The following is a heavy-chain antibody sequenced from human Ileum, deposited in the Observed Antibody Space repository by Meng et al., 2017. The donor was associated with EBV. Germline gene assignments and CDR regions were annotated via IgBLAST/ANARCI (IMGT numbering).Heavy chain of an antibody. V-gene: IGHV4-4*02. Sequence: VQSQEAGPRLVKPSGTRSLTCAVSGGSVISNNWWSWVRQPPGKGLEWIGEIFHIGSTNNSPSLKSRVTISVDNSKNQFSLSLTSVTAADTAIYYCAKVSLTGTFYDHWGQGILVTVSS. CDR1: GGSVISNNW. J-gene: IGHJ4*02. CDR3: AKVSLTGTFYDH. D-gene: IGHD3-9*01. CDR2: IFHIGST.